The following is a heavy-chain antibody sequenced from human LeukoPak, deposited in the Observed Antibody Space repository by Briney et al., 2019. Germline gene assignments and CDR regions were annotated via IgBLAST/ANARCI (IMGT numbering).Heavy chain of an antibody. CDR1: GFTFSSFS. CDR3: ARVGYGDDFDY. Sequence: GGSLRLSCAASGFTFSSFSMNWVRQAPGKGLEWVANIKQDGSEKFYVDSVKGRFTISRDSAKNSLYLQMNSLRAEDTAVYYCARVGYGDDFDYWGQGTRVTVSS. CDR2: IKQDGSEK. D-gene: IGHD4-17*01. J-gene: IGHJ4*02. V-gene: IGHV3-7*01.